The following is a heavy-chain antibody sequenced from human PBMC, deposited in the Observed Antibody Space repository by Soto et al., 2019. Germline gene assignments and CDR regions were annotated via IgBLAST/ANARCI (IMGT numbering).Heavy chain of an antibody. D-gene: IGHD3-22*01. Sequence: SQTLSLTCAISGDSVSSNSAAWHWIRQSPSRGLEWLGMTYYRSKWYNDYAVSVKSRITINPDTSKNQFSLQLNSVTPDDSALYYCARDRDSSGYYYFDYWGQGTLVTVSS. CDR3: ARDRDSSGYYYFDY. CDR1: GDSVSSNSAA. J-gene: IGHJ4*02. V-gene: IGHV6-1*01. CDR2: TYYRSKWYN.